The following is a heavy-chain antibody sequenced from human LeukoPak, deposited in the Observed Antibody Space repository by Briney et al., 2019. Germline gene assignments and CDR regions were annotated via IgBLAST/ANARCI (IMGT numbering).Heavy chain of an antibody. Sequence: PSETLSLTCTVSGGSISSSSYYWGWIRQPPGKGLEWIGSIYYSGSTYYNPSLKSRVTISVDTSKNQFSLKLSSVTAADTAVYYCASSYGDYAFVDYWGQGTLVTVSS. J-gene: IGHJ4*02. V-gene: IGHV4-39*01. CDR3: ASSYGDYAFVDY. D-gene: IGHD4-17*01. CDR2: IYYSGST. CDR1: GGSISSSSYY.